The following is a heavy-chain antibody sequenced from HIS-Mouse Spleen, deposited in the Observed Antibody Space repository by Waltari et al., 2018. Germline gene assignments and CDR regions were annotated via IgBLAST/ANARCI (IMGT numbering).Heavy chain of an antibody. CDR3: AREIPYSSSWYDWYFDL. Sequence: QLQLQESGPGLVKPSETLSLTCTVSGGSISSSSYYWGWIRQPPGKWLEWSGSIYYSGRTYYNPSLKRRVTRSVDTSKNQFYLKLSSVTAADTAVYYCAREIPYSSSWYDWYFDLWGRGTLVTVSS. J-gene: IGHJ2*01. CDR2: IYYSGRT. V-gene: IGHV4-39*07. CDR1: GGSISSSSYY. D-gene: IGHD6-13*01.